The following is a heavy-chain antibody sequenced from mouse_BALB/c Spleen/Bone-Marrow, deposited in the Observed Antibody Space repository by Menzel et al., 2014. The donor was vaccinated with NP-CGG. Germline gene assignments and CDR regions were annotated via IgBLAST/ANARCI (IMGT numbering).Heavy chain of an antibody. CDR1: GFTFSDYG. CDR3: ARALAYGSSFDY. D-gene: IGHD1-1*01. CDR2: ISNLAYSI. Sequence: EVMLVESGGGLVQPGGSRKLSSAASGFTFSDYGMAWVRQAPGKGPEWVAFISNLAYSIYYTDTVTGRFTISRENAKNTLYLEMSSLRSEDTAMYYCARALAYGSSFDYWGQGTTLTVSS. V-gene: IGHV5-15*02. J-gene: IGHJ2*01.